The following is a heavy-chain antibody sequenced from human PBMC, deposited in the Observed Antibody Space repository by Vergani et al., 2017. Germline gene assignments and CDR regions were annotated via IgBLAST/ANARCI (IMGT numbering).Heavy chain of an antibody. CDR2: INHSGST. CDR1: GGSFSGYY. D-gene: IGHD2-15*01. V-gene: IGHV4-34*01. CDR3: ARGRADCSGGSCYSGDGDY. Sequence: QVQLQQWGAGLLKPSETLSLTCAVYGGSFSGYYWSWIRQPPGKGLEWIGEINHSGSTNYNPSLKSRVNISVDTSKNQFSLKLSSVTAADTAVYYCARGRADCSGGSCYSGDGDYWGQGTLVTVSS. J-gene: IGHJ4*02.